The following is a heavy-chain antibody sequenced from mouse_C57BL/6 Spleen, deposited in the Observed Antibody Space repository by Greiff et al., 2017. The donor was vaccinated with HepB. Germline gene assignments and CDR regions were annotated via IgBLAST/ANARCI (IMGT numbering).Heavy chain of an antibody. CDR1: GFSLTSYG. CDR3: ARPANYYGSSYWYFDV. V-gene: IGHV2-3*01. J-gene: IGHJ1*03. D-gene: IGHD1-1*01. CDR2: IWGDGST. Sequence: VQLQQSGPGLVAPSQSLSITCTVSGFSLTSYGVSWVRQPPGKGLEWLGVIWGDGSTNYHSALISRLSISKDNSKSQVFLKLNSRQTADTATYYCARPANYYGSSYWYFDVWGTGATVTVSS.